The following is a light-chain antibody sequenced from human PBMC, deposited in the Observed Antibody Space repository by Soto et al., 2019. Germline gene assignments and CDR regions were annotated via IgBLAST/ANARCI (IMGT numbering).Light chain of an antibody. CDR2: DAS. J-gene: IGKJ3*01. V-gene: IGKV3-11*01. CDR1: QSVSSY. CDR3: QQRSNWPPLFS. Sequence: EIVLTQSPATLSLSPGERATLSCRASQSVSSYLAWYQQKPGQAPRLLIYDASNMATGIPARFSGSGSGTDFTLTISSLEPEDFAVYYCQQRSNWPPLFSFGHGTTVDIK.